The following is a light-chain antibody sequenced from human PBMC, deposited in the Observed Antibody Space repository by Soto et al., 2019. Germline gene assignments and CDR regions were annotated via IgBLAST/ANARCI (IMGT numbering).Light chain of an antibody. CDR3: QSYDSSLSGSTL. Sequence: QSVLTQPRSVSGSPGQSVTFSCIGTSSDIGTYNFVSWYQQYPGKAPKLMIYDVTKRPSGVPDRFSGSKSGNTASLTISGLQAEDEADYYCQSYDSSLSGSTLFGGGTQLTVL. CDR1: SSDIGTYNF. CDR2: DVT. V-gene: IGLV2-11*01. J-gene: IGLJ3*02.